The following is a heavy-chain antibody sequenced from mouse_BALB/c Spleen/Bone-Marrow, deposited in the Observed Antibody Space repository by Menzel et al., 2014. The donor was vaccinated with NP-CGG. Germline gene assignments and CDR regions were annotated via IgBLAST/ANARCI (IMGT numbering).Heavy chain of an antibody. D-gene: IGHD2-4*01. CDR2: IYYSGTI. CDR3: ARGAMITTGYFDY. Sequence: DVKLVESGPGLVKPSQTVSLTCTVTGISITTGNYRWSWIRQFPGNKLEWIGYIYYSGTITYSPSLTSRTTITRDTSKNQFFLEMNSLTAEDTATYYCARGAMITTGYFDYWGQGTTLTVSS. V-gene: IGHV3-5*02. J-gene: IGHJ2*01. CDR1: GISITTGNYR.